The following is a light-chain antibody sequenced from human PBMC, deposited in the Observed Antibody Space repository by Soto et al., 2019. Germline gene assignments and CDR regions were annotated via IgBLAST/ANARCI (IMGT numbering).Light chain of an antibody. J-gene: IGKJ5*01. CDR3: QQYGSSPPIT. CDR2: GAS. CDR1: QSVGSR. V-gene: IGKV3-20*01. Sequence: IVLTQSPGTLSLSPGERATLSCRASQSVGSRLAWYQQRPGQAPRLLISGASSRATGIPDRFSGSGSGTDFTLTISRLEPEDFAVYYCQQYGSSPPITFGQGTRLEIK.